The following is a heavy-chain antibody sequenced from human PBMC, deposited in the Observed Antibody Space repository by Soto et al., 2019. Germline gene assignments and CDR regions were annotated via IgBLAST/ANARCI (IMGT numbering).Heavy chain of an antibody. CDR1: GFMFSNHG. Sequence: SLRLSCAASGFMFSNHGMHWVRQAPGKGLEWVAVIWSDGNNRYYADSVKGRFTISRDNSKNTVYLQMSSLRVEDTAVYYCVRGDNGNDEASDYWGQGTLVTVSS. CDR3: VRGDNGNDEASDY. D-gene: IGHD1-1*01. J-gene: IGHJ4*02. CDR2: IWSDGNNR. V-gene: IGHV3-33*01.